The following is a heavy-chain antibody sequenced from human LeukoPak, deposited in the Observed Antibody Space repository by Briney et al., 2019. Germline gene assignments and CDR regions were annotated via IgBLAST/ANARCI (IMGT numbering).Heavy chain of an antibody. V-gene: IGHV4-31*03. D-gene: IGHD3-16*01. J-gene: IGHJ4*02. Sequence: SQTLSLTCTVSGGSISSGGYYWSWIRQHPGKGLEWIGYIYHSESTYYNPSLKSRVTISVDTSKNQFSLKLSSVTAADTAMYYCARDGGDGYFDYWGQGTLVTVSS. CDR2: IYHSEST. CDR3: ARDGGDGYFDY. CDR1: GGSISSGGYY.